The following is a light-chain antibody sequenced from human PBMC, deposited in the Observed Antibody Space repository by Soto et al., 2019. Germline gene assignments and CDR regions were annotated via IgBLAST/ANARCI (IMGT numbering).Light chain of an antibody. CDR1: SSDVGGYNY. J-gene: IGLJ1*01. CDR3: SSYAGSNILYV. Sequence: QSVLTQHPSASGSPGQSVTISCTGTSSDVGGYNYVSWYQQHPGKAHQLVIYGVNKRASGVPDRFSGSKSGNTASLTVSGLQSEDEADYYCSSYAGSNILYVFGTGTKVTVL. V-gene: IGLV2-8*01. CDR2: GVN.